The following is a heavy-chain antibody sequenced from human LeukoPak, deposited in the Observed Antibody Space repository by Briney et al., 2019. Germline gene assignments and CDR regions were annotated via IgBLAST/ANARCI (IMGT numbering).Heavy chain of an antibody. CDR1: GGSISGYH. CDR3: ARAYYYGSGSYAFDI. CDR2: IYYSGST. D-gene: IGHD3-10*01. J-gene: IGHJ3*02. Sequence: TTSETLSLTCTVSGGSISGYHWSWIRRPPGKGLEWIGYIYYSGSTNHSPSLKSRVTISVDTSKNQFSLKLSSVTAADTAVYYCARAYYYGSGSYAFDIWGQGTMVTVSS. V-gene: IGHV4-59*01.